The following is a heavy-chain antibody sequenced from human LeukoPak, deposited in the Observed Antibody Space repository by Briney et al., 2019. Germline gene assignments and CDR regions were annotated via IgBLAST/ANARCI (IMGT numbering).Heavy chain of an antibody. J-gene: IGHJ4*02. CDR1: GGSISSYY. V-gene: IGHV4-59*08. CDR2: ISDIGGI. CDR3: ATGRSIRYFDY. Sequence: SETLSLTCTVSGGSISSYYWSWIRQPPGKGLEWIAYISDIGGINYNPSLKSRVTISIDTSKSQFSLKLTSATAADTAIYYCATGRSIRYFDYWGQGTLLSVSS. D-gene: IGHD3-9*01.